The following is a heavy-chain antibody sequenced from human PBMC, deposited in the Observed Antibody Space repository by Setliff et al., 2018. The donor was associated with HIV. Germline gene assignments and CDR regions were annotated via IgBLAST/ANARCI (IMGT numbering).Heavy chain of an antibody. CDR3: ARHALETYYYDSSGYYYDDY. CDR1: GGPISGSTYN. J-gene: IGHJ4*02. CDR2: IYSSGST. D-gene: IGHD3-22*01. V-gene: IGHV4-39*01. Sequence: PSETLSLTCTVSGGPISGSTYNWGWIRQPPGKGLEWIGSIYSSGSTYHNPSLKSRVTISVDTSKNKFSLKLSSVTAADTAVYYRARHALETYYYDSSGYYYDDYWGQGTLVTVS.